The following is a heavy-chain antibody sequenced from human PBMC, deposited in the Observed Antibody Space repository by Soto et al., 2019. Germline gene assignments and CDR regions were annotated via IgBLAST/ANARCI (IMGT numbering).Heavy chain of an antibody. CDR1: GGSISSYY. Sequence: NPSETLSLTCTVSGGSISSYYWSWIRQPPGKGLEWIGYIYYSGSTNYNPSLKSRVTISVDTSKNQFSLKLSSVTAADTAVYYCARFKRGGYTAIDAFDIWGQGTMVTVSS. J-gene: IGHJ3*02. CDR3: ARFKRGGYTAIDAFDI. D-gene: IGHD3-22*01. V-gene: IGHV4-59*01. CDR2: IYYSGST.